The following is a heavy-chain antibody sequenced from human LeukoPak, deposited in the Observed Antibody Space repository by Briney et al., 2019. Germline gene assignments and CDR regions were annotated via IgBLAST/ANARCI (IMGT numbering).Heavy chain of an antibody. CDR3: ARSIPYGTTWYGRSDY. D-gene: IGHD6-13*01. J-gene: IGHJ4*02. V-gene: IGHV3-7*03. CDR2: IKPDGTTK. CDR1: GFPFSSYS. Sequence: GGSLRLSCAASGFPFSSYSMTWVRQAPGKGLEWVGNIKPDGTTKFYVDSVKGQFTISRDNALNSLCLQMNSLRAEDTAIYYCARSIPYGTTWYGRSDYWGQGTLVTVSS.